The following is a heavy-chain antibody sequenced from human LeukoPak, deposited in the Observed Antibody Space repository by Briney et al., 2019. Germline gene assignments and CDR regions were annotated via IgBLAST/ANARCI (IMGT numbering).Heavy chain of an antibody. V-gene: IGHV3-30*02. D-gene: IGHD1-26*01. Sequence: GGSLRLPCAASGFTFSSYGMHWVRQAPGKGLEWVAFIRYDGSNKYYADSVKGRFTISRDNSKNTLYLQMNSLRAEDTAVYYCARDGRDYMDVWGKGTTVTVSS. CDR1: GFTFSSYG. CDR3: ARDGRDYMDV. CDR2: IRYDGSNK. J-gene: IGHJ6*03.